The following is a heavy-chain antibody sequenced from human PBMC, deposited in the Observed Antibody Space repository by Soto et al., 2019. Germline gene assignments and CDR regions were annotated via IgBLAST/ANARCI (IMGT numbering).Heavy chain of an antibody. CDR2: ISAYNGNT. CDR3: ARSPPGGSYGKLDY. Sequence: ASVKVSCKASGYTFTSYGISWVRQAPGQGLEWMGWISAYNGNTNYAQKLQGRVTMTTDTSTSTAYMELRSLRSDDAAVYYCARSPPGGSYGKLDYWGQGTLVTVSS. V-gene: IGHV1-18*04. D-gene: IGHD5-18*01. J-gene: IGHJ4*02. CDR1: GYTFTSYG.